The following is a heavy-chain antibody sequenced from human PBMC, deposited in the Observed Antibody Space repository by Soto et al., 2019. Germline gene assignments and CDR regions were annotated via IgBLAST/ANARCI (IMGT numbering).Heavy chain of an antibody. CDR3: AAEEDSSGWYGSADAFDF. D-gene: IGHD6-19*01. J-gene: IGHJ3*01. CDR1: GFTFTSSA. V-gene: IGHV1-58*01. CDR2: IVVGSGNT. Sequence: SVKVSCKASGFTFTSSAVQWVRQARGQRLEWIGWIVVGSGNTNYAQKFQERVTITRDMSTSTAYMELSSLRSEDTAVYYCAAEEDSSGWYGSADAFDFWGQGTMVTVSS.